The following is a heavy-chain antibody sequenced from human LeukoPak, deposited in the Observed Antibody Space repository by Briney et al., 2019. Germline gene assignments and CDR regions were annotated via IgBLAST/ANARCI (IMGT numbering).Heavy chain of an antibody. Sequence: GGSLRLSCTASGFTFGDYAMSWFSQAPGKGLEWVGFIRSKAYGGTTEYAASVKGRFTISRDDSKSIAYLQMNSLKTEDTAVYYCIAVVAAMETPFDYWGQGTLVTVSS. D-gene: IGHD2-15*01. J-gene: IGHJ4*02. CDR1: GFTFGDYA. V-gene: IGHV3-49*03. CDR2: IRSKAYGGTT. CDR3: IAVVAAMETPFDY.